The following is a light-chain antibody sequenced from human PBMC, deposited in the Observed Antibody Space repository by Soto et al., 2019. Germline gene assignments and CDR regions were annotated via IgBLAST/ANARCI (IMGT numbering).Light chain of an antibody. Sequence: DIQMTQSPSSLSASVGDRVSITCRASQDISSWVAWYQHKPEKGPKSLIYAASSLQSGVSSRFSASGSGTDFTPTVSSLQPEDSATYYCQQYHSYPLSFGGGTKVEIK. CDR3: QQYHSYPLS. J-gene: IGKJ4*01. CDR2: AAS. CDR1: QDISSW. V-gene: IGKV1D-16*01.